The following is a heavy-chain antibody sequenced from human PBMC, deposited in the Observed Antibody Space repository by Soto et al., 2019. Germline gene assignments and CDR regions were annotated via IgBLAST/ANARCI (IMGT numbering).Heavy chain of an antibody. D-gene: IGHD6-13*01. J-gene: IGHJ4*02. V-gene: IGHV2-5*02. CDR3: AHRLAATGLFDY. Sequence: QITLKESGPTLVKPTQTLTLTCTFSGFSLSTSGVGVGWIRQPPGKALEWLALIYWDDDKRYSPSLKSRLTFTKATSKNQVVLTMTNMDPVDTATYYCAHRLAATGLFDYWGQGTLVTVSS. CDR1: GFSLSTSGVG. CDR2: IYWDDDK.